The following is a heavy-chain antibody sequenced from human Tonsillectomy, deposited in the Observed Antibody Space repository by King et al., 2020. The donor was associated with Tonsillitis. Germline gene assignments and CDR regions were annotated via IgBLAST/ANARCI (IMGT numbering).Heavy chain of an antibody. D-gene: IGHD2-15*01. CDR1: GFTFDDYG. CDR3: ARVGYLVAISWWYFDL. V-gene: IGHV3-20*04. Sequence: VQLVESGGGVVRPGGSLRLSCAASGFTFDDYGMSWVRQVPGKGLEWVSGINWNGGSTAYADSVKGRFTISRDNAKNSLYLQMNSLRAEDTALYYCARVGYLVAISWWYFDLWGRGTLVTVSS. J-gene: IGHJ2*01. CDR2: INWNGGST.